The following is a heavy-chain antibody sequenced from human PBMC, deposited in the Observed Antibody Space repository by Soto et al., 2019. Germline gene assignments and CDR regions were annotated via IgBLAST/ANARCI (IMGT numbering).Heavy chain of an antibody. CDR1: GGSFSGYY. V-gene: IGHV4-34*01. CDR3: ARDALGIAVLGTGRSKHNWFDP. D-gene: IGHD6-19*01. J-gene: IGHJ5*02. Sequence: QVQLQQWGAGLLKPSETLSLTCAVYGGSFSGYYWSWIRQPPGKGLEWIGEIKHSGSTNYNPSLKSRVTIAIDTTKNQFSLKVSSVPAADTAIYYCARDALGIAVLGTGRSKHNWFDPWGQGTLVTVSS. CDR2: IKHSGST.